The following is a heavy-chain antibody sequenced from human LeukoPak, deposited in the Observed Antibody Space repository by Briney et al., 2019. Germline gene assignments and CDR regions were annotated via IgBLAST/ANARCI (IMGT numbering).Heavy chain of an antibody. D-gene: IGHD3-22*01. CDR3: ATSSDSSGCD. V-gene: IGHV3-7*01. CDR2: IKQDGSDK. CDR1: GFSFSSYW. J-gene: IGHJ4*02. Sequence: QPGGSLRLSCAAPGFSFSSYWMSWVRQAPGKGLEWVANIKQDGSDKYYVDSVKGRFTISRDNAKNSLYLQMNSLRAEDTAVYYCATSSDSSGCDWGQGTLVTVSS.